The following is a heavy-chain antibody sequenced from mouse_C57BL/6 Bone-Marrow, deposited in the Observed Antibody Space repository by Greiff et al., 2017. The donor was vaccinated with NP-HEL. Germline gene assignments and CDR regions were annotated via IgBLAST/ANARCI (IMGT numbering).Heavy chain of an antibody. CDR1: GFTFSSYA. CDR2: ISDGGSYT. Sequence: DVKLVESGGGLVKPGGSLKLSCAASGFTFSSYAMSWVRQTPEKRLEWVATISDGGSYTYYPDNVKGRFTISRDNAKNNLYLQMSHLKSEDTAMYYCARESDYGSRLYAMDYWGQGTSVTVSS. V-gene: IGHV5-4*01. D-gene: IGHD1-1*01. CDR3: ARESDYGSRLYAMDY. J-gene: IGHJ4*01.